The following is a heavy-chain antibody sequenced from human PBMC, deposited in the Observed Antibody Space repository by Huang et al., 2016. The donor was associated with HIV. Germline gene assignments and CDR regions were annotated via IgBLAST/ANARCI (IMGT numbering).Heavy chain of an antibody. D-gene: IGHD6-13*01. V-gene: IGHV4-39*01. CDR3: AAHGRIVGIPAAPLRFDP. Sequence: QLQLQESGTGLVKPSETLSLTCTVSGGSISSSSYYWGWIRQPPGKGLEWIGSIYNSGTTYYNPSLKSRVTISVDTSRTQFSLKLSSVTAADTAVYYCAAHGRIVGIPAAPLRFDPWGQGTLVTVSS. CDR2: IYNSGTT. CDR1: GGSISSSSYY. J-gene: IGHJ5*02.